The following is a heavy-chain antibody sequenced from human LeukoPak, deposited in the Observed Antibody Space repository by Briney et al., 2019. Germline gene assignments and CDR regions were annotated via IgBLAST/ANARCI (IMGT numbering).Heavy chain of an antibody. CDR3: ARDMRVRKDLDSSIWNRPLYYFDY. V-gene: IGHV1-46*01. Sequence: GASVKVSCKASGYTFTSCYLHWVRQAPGQGLEWMGIINPSGGRTSNAQKFQGRVTMTRDMSTSTVYMELSSLRSEDTAVYYCARDMRVRKDLDSSIWNRPLYYFDYWGQGTLVTVSS. D-gene: IGHD6-13*01. CDR1: GYTFTSCY. CDR2: INPSGGRT. J-gene: IGHJ4*02.